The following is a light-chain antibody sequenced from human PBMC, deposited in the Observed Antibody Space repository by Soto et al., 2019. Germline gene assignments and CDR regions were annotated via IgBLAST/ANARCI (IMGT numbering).Light chain of an antibody. CDR3: ASWDDSLRGVV. Sequence: QSVLIQPPSASGTPGQRVTISCSGGSLNIGRNYVNWYQQLPGTAPKVLIYSNNQRPSGIPDRFSGSKSGTSASLAISGLRSEDEADYHCASWDDSLRGVVFGGGTRLTVL. J-gene: IGLJ3*02. CDR1: SLNIGRNY. V-gene: IGLV1-47*01. CDR2: SNN.